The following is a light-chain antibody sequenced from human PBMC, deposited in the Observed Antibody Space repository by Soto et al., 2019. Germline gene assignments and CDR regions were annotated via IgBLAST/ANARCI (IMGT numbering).Light chain of an antibody. CDR1: NSDVGDYNY. CDR2: DVN. CDR3: SSYTSTGTLVV. Sequence: QSALTQPASVSGSPGQSITISCTGTNSDVGDYNYVSWYQQHPGKAPKLMIYDVNNRPSGVSNRFSGSKSGNTASLTISGLQAEDEADYFFSSYTSTGTLVVLGGGTKLTVL. J-gene: IGLJ2*01. V-gene: IGLV2-14*03.